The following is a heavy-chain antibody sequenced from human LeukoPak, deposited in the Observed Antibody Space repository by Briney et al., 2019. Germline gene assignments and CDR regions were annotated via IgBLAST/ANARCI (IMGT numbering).Heavy chain of an antibody. CDR2: IKRDGSRK. J-gene: IGHJ3*02. V-gene: IGHV3-7*01. CDR3: ARDQSPGEFGQYYDAFDI. CDR1: GFTFSSYE. Sequence: PGGSLRLSCAASGFTFSSYEMNWVRQAPGKGLEWVANIKRDGSRKEYVDAVRGRFTISRDNAKNSVYLQMDSLRVEDTAVYFCARDQSPGEFGQYYDAFDIWGQGTLVTVSP. D-gene: IGHD3-10*01.